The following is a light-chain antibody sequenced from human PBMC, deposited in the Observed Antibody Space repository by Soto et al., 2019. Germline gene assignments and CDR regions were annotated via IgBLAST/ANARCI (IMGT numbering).Light chain of an antibody. CDR2: EGS. CDR3: CSYAGSNYYV. CDR1: SKDVGSYNL. J-gene: IGLJ1*01. Sequence: QSALTQPAPVSGSPGQSITISCTGTSKDVGSYNLVSWYQHHPGKAPNLMIFEGSKRPSGVSNRFSGSKSGNTASLTISGLQAEDEADFYCCSYAGSNYYVFGTGTKVTVL. V-gene: IGLV2-23*01.